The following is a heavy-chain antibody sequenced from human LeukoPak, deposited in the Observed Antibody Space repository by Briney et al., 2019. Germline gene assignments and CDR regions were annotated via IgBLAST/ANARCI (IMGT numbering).Heavy chain of an antibody. Sequence: GGSLRLSCAASGFTFSIYWMTWVRQAPGKGLEWVANIKEDGSEQYYVDSVKGRFTISRDNAKKSLYLQMNSLRAEDTAVYYCARGGSGYDSWGQGALVTVSS. CDR2: IKEDGSEQ. J-gene: IGHJ4*02. V-gene: IGHV3-7*01. CDR1: GFTFSIYW. CDR3: ARGGSGYDS. D-gene: IGHD3-3*01.